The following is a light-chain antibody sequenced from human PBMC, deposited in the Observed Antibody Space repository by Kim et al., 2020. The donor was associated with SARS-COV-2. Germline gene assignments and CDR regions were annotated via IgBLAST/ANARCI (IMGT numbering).Light chain of an antibody. J-gene: IGLJ3*02. CDR2: QDS. Sequence: SYELTQPPSVSVSPGQTASITCSGDKLGEKYACWYQQKPGQSPVLVIYQDSKRPSGIPERFSGSNSGNTATLTISGTQAMEEADYYCQAWDSSPNWVFGG. CDR1: KLGEKY. CDR3: QAWDSSPNWV. V-gene: IGLV3-1*01.